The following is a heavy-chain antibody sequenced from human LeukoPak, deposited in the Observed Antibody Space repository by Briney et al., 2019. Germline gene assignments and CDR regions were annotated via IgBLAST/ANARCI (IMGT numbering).Heavy chain of an antibody. CDR3: ARVGSESYDFWSGYYGEYYYYMDV. D-gene: IGHD3-3*01. CDR1: GFTFSSYW. V-gene: IGHV3-7*01. CDR2: IKQDGSEK. Sequence: GGSLRLSCAASGFTFSSYWMSWVRQAPGKGLEWVANIKQDGSEKYYVDSVKGRFIISRDNAKNSLYLQMNSLRAEDTAVYYCARVGSESYDFWSGYYGEYYYYMDVWGKGTTVTVSS. J-gene: IGHJ6*03.